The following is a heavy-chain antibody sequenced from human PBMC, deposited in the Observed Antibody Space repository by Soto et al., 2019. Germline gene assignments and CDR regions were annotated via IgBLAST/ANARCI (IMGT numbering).Heavy chain of an antibody. Sequence: ASVKVSCKASGYTFTSYGISWLRQAPGQGLEWMGWISAYNGNTNYAQKLQGRVTMTTDTSTSTAYMELRSLRSDDTAVYYCGRSEGARTYYYGMDVWGQGTTVTVSS. D-gene: IGHD1-26*01. CDR2: ISAYNGNT. J-gene: IGHJ6*02. CDR3: GRSEGARTYYYGMDV. V-gene: IGHV1-18*01. CDR1: GYTFTSYG.